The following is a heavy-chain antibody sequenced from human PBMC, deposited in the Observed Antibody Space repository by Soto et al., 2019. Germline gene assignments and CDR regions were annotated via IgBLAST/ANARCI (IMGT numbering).Heavy chain of an antibody. CDR3: AADRLWELVYGMDV. Sequence: SVKVSCKASGFTFTSSAVQWVRQARGQRLEWIGWIVVGSGNTNYAQKFQERVTITRDMSTSTAYMELSSLRSEDTAVYYCAADRLWELVYGMDVWGQGTTVTVS. D-gene: IGHD1-26*01. V-gene: IGHV1-58*01. J-gene: IGHJ6*02. CDR1: GFTFTSSA. CDR2: IVVGSGNT.